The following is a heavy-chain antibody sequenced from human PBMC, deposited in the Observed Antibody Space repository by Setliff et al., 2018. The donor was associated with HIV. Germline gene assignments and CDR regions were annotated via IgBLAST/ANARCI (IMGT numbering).Heavy chain of an antibody. CDR2: INPSGGST. Sequence: ASVKVSCKASGYTFTSYYMHWVRQAPGQGLEWMGIINPSGGSTSYAQKFQDRVTMTRDTSTNTVYMELSSLRSEDTAVYYCTTLSPTRQYWSSWYHFDYWGQGTLVTVSS. CDR3: TTLSPTRQYWSSWYHFDY. V-gene: IGHV1-46*01. J-gene: IGHJ4*02. CDR1: GYTFTSYY. D-gene: IGHD6-13*01.